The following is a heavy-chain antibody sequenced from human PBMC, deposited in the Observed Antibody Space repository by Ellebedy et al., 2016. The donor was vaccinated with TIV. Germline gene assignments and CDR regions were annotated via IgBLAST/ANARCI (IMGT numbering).Heavy chain of an antibody. J-gene: IGHJ3*01. V-gene: IGHV3-13*01. CDR3: ARALTTMKAFDV. D-gene: IGHD4-11*01. CDR1: GFTLRNYY. CDR2: MGTADDS. Sequence: GGSLRLSCAASGFTLRNYYMHWVRQVKGKGLEWVSTMGTADDSYYSGSVKGRFTISRDNSKNTLYLQMNSLRAEDTAIYYCARALTTMKAFDVWGQGTMVTVSS.